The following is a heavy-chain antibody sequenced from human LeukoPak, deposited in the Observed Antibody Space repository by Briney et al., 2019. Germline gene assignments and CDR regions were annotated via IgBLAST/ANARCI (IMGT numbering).Heavy chain of an antibody. J-gene: IGHJ4*02. CDR2: ISAYNGNT. CDR3: ARDDDFWSGYYPNYFDY. D-gene: IGHD3-3*01. CDR1: GYTFTSYG. V-gene: IGHV1-18*01. Sequence: GASVKVSCKASGYTFTSYGISWVRQAPGQGLEWMGWISAYNGNTNYAQKLQGRVTMTTDTSTSTAYMELRSLRSDDTAVYYCARDDDFWSGYYPNYFDYWGQGTLVTVSS.